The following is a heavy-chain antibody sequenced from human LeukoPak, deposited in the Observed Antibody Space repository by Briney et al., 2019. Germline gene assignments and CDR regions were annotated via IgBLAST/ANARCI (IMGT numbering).Heavy chain of an antibody. J-gene: IGHJ3*02. Sequence: GGSLRLSCAASGFTFGSYSMNWVRQAPGKGLEWVSSISSSSSYIYYADSVKGRFTISRDNAKNSLYLQMNSLRAEDTAVYYCARVTYCGGDCFAFDIWGQGTMVTVSS. V-gene: IGHV3-21*01. CDR2: ISSSSSYI. CDR3: ARVTYCGGDCFAFDI. CDR1: GFTFGSYS. D-gene: IGHD2-21*02.